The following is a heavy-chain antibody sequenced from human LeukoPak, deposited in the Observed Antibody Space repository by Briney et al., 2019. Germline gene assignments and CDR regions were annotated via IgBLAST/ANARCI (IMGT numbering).Heavy chain of an antibody. Sequence: GGSLRLSCAASGFIFSTYGMHWVRQAPGKGLEWVAFIRPDGSDKYYAGSVKGRFTISRDNSKNMLYLQMNSLRAEDTAVYYCGKHDSSSKYWGQGTLVTVSS. CDR2: IRPDGSDK. CDR1: GFIFSTYG. J-gene: IGHJ4*02. V-gene: IGHV3-30*02. D-gene: IGHD3-22*01. CDR3: GKHDSSSKY.